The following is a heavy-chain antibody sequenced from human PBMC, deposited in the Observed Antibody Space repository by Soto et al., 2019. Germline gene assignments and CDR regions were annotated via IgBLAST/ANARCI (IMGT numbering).Heavy chain of an antibody. V-gene: IGHV3-48*02. J-gene: IGHJ4*02. D-gene: IGHD1-26*01. CDR1: GFTFSSYS. CDR2: ISSSSSTI. Sequence: EVQLLESGGGLVQPGGSLRLSCAASGFTFSSYSMNWVRQAPGKGLEWVSYISSSSSTIYYADSVKGRFTISRDNAKNSLYLQMNSLRDEDTAVYYCATYSGSYQKRVGAFDYWGQGTLVTVSS. CDR3: ATYSGSYQKRVGAFDY.